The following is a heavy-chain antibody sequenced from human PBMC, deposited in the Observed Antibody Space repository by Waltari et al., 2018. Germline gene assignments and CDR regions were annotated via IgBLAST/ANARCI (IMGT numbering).Heavy chain of an antibody. CDR3: ARHASGFGMGDWFDP. CDR1: GGSISSSSYS. CDR2: IYYSGST. Sequence: QLQLQESGPGLVKPSETLSLTCTVSGGSISSSSYSWGWIRPPPGKGLEWIGSIYYSGSTYYNPSLKSRVTISVDTSKNQFSLKLSSVTAADTAVYYCARHASGFGMGDWFDPWGQGTLVTVSS. J-gene: IGHJ5*02. V-gene: IGHV4-39*07. D-gene: IGHD3-10*01.